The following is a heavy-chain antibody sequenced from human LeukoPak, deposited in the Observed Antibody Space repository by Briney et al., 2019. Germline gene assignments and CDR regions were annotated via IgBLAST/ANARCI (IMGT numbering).Heavy chain of an antibody. V-gene: IGHV4-59*01. J-gene: IGHJ4*02. Sequence: PSETLSLTCAVYGGSFSGYYWSWIRQPPGKGLEWIGYIYYSGSTNYNPSLKSRVTISVDTSKNQFSLKLSSVTAADTAVYYCASAYSSGWYWYWGQGTLVTVSS. D-gene: IGHD6-19*01. CDR3: ASAYSSGWYWY. CDR1: GGSFSGYY. CDR2: IYYSGST.